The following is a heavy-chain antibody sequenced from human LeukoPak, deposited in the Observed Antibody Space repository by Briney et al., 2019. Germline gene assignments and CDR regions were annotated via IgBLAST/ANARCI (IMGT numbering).Heavy chain of an antibody. J-gene: IGHJ3*02. Sequence: GGSLRLSCAASGFTFSSYAMSWVRQAPGKGLEWVSAISGSGGSTYYADSVKGRFTISRDNSKNTLYLQMNSLRAEDTAVYYCAKSFDVLLWFGESLPWLDFDIWGQGTMVTVSS. D-gene: IGHD3-10*01. V-gene: IGHV3-23*01. CDR1: GFTFSSYA. CDR3: AKSFDVLLWFGESLPWLDFDI. CDR2: ISGSGGST.